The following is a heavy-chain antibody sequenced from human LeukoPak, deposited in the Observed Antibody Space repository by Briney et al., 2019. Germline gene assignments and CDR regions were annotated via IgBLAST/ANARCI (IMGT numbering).Heavy chain of an antibody. CDR3: AKDFVGPDDY. CDR1: GFTFSSFA. D-gene: IGHD1-26*01. V-gene: IGHV3-23*01. Sequence: GSLRLSCAASGFTFSSFAMTWVRQAPGKGLEWVSGFDGNGRTINYADSVKGRFTISRDNANSMLYLQMNSLRAEDSAVYYCAKDFVGPDDYWGQGTLVTVSS. CDR2: FDGNGRTI. J-gene: IGHJ4*02.